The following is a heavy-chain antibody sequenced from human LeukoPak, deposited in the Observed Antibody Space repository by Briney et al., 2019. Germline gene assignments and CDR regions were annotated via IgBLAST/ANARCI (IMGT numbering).Heavy chain of an antibody. J-gene: IGHJ6*03. Sequence: KPSETLSLTCAVYGGSFSGYYWSWIRQPPGKGLEWIGEINHSGSTNYNPSLKSRVTISVDTSKNQFSLKLSSVTAADTAVYYCARGDLGYSSGWTKLYYYYYMDVWGKGTTVTISS. CDR2: INHSGST. V-gene: IGHV4-34*01. CDR3: ARGDLGYSSGWTKLYYYYYMDV. CDR1: GGSFSGYY. D-gene: IGHD6-19*01.